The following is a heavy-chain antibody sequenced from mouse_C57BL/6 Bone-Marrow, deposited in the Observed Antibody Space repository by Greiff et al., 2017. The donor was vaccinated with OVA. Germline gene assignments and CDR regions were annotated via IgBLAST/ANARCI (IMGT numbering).Heavy chain of an antibody. CDR3: ARTLTARVWYFDY. Sequence: VQLQQSVAELVRPGASVKLSCTASGFNINNTYMHWVKQRPEQGLEWIGRIDPGNGNTKYAPKFQGKATITADTSSNTAYLQLSSLTSEDAAIDYFARTLTARVWYFDYWGQGTTLTVSS. V-gene: IGHV14-3*01. D-gene: IGHD3-1*01. CDR1: GFNINNTY. J-gene: IGHJ2*01. CDR2: IDPGNGNT.